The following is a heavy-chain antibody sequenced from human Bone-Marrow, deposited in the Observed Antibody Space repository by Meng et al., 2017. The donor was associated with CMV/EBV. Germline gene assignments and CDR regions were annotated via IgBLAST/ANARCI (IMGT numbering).Heavy chain of an antibody. V-gene: IGHV1-8*01. CDR3: ARRLLMATGFWSGPGYHGMDV. Sequence: APVKVSCKASGYTFTSYDINWVRQAAGQGLEWMGWMNPNSGNTGYAQKFQGRVTITRRTSTSTAYLELNSLRSEDTAVYYRARRLLMATGFWSGPGYHGMDVWGQGTTVTVSS. J-gene: IGHJ6*02. D-gene: IGHD3-3*01. CDR1: GYTFTSYD. CDR2: MNPNSGNT.